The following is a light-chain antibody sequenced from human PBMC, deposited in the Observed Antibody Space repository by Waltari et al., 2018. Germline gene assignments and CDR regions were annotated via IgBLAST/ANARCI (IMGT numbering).Light chain of an antibody. CDR2: SDN. Sequence: QSVLTQPPSASGTPGQRVTVSCSGSSSNIGGHYVSWFQQLPGAAPKVLIFSDNQRPPGIPARFSGAKAGPSASLAISGLRDEDEADYYCAAWDDSLSGRVFGGGTKLTVL. J-gene: IGLJ3*02. CDR3: AAWDDSLSGRV. CDR1: SSNIGGHY. V-gene: IGLV1-47*01.